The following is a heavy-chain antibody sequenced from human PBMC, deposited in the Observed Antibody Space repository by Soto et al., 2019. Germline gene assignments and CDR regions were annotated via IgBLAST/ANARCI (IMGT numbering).Heavy chain of an antibody. J-gene: IGHJ5*02. CDR2: VYHSGNT. Sequence: SETLSLTCAVSGYSITSGYYWGWIRQPPGKGLEWIGSVYHSGNTYYNGTLKSRVTISVDTSKNQFSLRLKSVTAADTDVYYCARLVQPGSRFDPWGQGIPVTVSS. CDR3: ARLVQPGSRFDP. D-gene: IGHD2-15*01. CDR1: GYSITSGYY. V-gene: IGHV4-38-2*01.